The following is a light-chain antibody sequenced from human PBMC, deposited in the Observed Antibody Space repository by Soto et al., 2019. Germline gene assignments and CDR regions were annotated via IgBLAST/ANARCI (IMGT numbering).Light chain of an antibody. CDR1: QSVSSSY. CDR2: GAS. J-gene: IGKJ3*01. Sequence: EIVLTQSPGTLSLSPGERATLSCRASQSVSSSYLAWYQQKPGQAPRLLIYGASSRATGIPDRFSGSGSGTYFILTISRLEPEDFSVYYCQQYGSSITFGPGTKVDIK. CDR3: QQYGSSIT. V-gene: IGKV3-20*01.